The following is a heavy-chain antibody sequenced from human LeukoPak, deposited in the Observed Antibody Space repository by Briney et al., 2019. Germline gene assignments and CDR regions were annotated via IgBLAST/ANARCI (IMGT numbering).Heavy chain of an antibody. J-gene: IGHJ4*02. Sequence: PGGSLRLSCAASGFTFSEYWMAWVRQAPGKGLEWVASIKQDGSEKNYADSVKGRFTMSRDNAKNSLYLQMNSLRDEDTAVYYCVIWYSSGTIIDYWGQGTLVTVSS. D-gene: IGHD6-19*01. CDR3: VIWYSSGTIIDY. CDR1: GFTFSEYW. CDR2: IKQDGSEK. V-gene: IGHV3-7*01.